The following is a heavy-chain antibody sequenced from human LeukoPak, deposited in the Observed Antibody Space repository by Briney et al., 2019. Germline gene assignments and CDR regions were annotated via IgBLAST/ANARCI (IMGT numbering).Heavy chain of an antibody. J-gene: IGHJ4*02. Sequence: SETLSLTCTVSSGSIVSGYYWTWLRQPAGKGLECIGRIYTSGSTNYNPSLKSRVTMSVDTSKNQFSLKLSSVTAADTAVYYCARDGYSYGFGWGQGTLVTVSS. CDR2: IYTSGST. CDR1: SGSIVSGYY. V-gene: IGHV4-4*07. CDR3: ARDGYSYGFG. D-gene: IGHD5-18*01.